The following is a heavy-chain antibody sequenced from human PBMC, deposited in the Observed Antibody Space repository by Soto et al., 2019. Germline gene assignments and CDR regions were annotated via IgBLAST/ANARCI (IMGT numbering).Heavy chain of an antibody. J-gene: IGHJ5*02. Sequence: GGSLRLSCAASGFIFSSYWMHWVRQAPGKGLVWLSRIKSDGSSTTYADSVKGRFTISRDNAGNTLYLQMNSLRVDDTAVYYCVRDYMDRGRDSKWFDPWGQGTLVTVSS. V-gene: IGHV3-74*01. D-gene: IGHD3-10*01. CDR2: IKSDGSST. CDR1: GFIFSSYW. CDR3: VRDYMDRGRDSKWFDP.